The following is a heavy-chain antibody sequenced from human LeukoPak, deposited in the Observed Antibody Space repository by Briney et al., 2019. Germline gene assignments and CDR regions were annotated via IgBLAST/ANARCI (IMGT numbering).Heavy chain of an antibody. CDR2: IYYSGST. CDR3: ARGGVNYKIAGP. D-gene: IGHD3-10*01. J-gene: IGHJ5*02. Sequence: SETLSLTCTVSGGSVTSYYWSWVRQPPGKGLEWIGYIYYSGSTNYNPSLKSRVTISVDTSKNQFSLKLSSVTAADTAVYYCARGGVNYKIAGPWGQGALVTVSS. V-gene: IGHV4-59*02. CDR1: GGSVTSYY.